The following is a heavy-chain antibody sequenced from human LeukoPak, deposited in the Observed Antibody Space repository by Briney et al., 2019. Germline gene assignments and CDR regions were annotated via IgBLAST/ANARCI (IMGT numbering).Heavy chain of an antibody. D-gene: IGHD5-12*01. Sequence: GGSLRLSCAASGFTFSSYAMSRVRQAPGKGLEWVSHIHFSPGYTYYADSVKGRFTISRDNSKNMLYLQMNSLRAEDTAVYYCAKGYTAAWYDFDYWGQGTLVTVSS. CDR3: AKGYTAAWYDFDY. CDR1: GFTFSSYA. J-gene: IGHJ4*02. CDR2: IHFSPGYT. V-gene: IGHV3-23*01.